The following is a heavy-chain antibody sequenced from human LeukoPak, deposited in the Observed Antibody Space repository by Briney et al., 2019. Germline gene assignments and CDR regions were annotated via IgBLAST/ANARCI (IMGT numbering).Heavy chain of an antibody. V-gene: IGHV3-23*01. D-gene: IGHD5-24*01. CDR3: AKVPERWLQRLFDY. CDR1: GFTFSSHG. Sequence: GGSLRLSCAASGFTFSSHGMSWVRQAPGKGLEWVSGISGSGSSAYYADSVKGRFTISKDNSKNTLFLQINSLRAEDTAVYYCAKVPERWLQRLFDYWGQGTLVTVSS. CDR2: ISGSGSSA. J-gene: IGHJ4*02.